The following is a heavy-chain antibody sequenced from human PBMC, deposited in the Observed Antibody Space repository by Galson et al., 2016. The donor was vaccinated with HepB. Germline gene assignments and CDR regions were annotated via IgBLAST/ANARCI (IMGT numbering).Heavy chain of an antibody. V-gene: IGHV3-30*14. CDR2: ISYLGSIK. J-gene: IGHJ5*01. CDR1: GFTFSNYA. D-gene: IGHD5-12*01. CDR3: AKGYSWCSTGGFWFDS. Sequence: SLRLSCAASGFTFSNYAMHWVRQAPGKGLEWVAIISYLGSIKYYPDSVKGRFTISRDNSKNTLYLQMNSLRPEDTAVYYCAKGYSWCSTGGFWFDSWGQGTLVTVSS.